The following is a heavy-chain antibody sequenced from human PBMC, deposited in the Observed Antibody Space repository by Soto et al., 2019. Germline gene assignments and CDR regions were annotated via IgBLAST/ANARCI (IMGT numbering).Heavy chain of an antibody. CDR2: IWYDGSNK. V-gene: IGHV3-33*01. J-gene: IGHJ4*02. CDR3: ARDGGIVVVKNFDY. CDR1: GFTFSSYG. Sequence: LRLSCAASGFTFSSYGMHWVRQAPGKGLEWVAVIWYDGSNKYYADSVKGRFTISRDNSKNTLYLQMNSLRAEDTAVYYCARDGGIVVVKNFDYWGQGTLVTVSS. D-gene: IGHD3-22*01.